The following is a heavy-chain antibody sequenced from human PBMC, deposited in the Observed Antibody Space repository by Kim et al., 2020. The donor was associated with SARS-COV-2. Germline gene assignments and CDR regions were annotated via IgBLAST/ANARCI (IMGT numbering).Heavy chain of an antibody. CDR2: IYTGGTT. CDR3: AGGGSSFVVVLHY. J-gene: IGHJ4*02. CDR1: GFSVSGNY. D-gene: IGHD1-26*01. Sequence: GGSLRLSCAASGFSVSGNYMSWVRQAPGKGLEWFSVIYTGGTTYYADSVKGRFTISRDYSKNTMYLHMSDLRDDDTAVYYCAGGGSSFVVVLHYWGQGTPVTVSS. V-gene: IGHV3-53*01.